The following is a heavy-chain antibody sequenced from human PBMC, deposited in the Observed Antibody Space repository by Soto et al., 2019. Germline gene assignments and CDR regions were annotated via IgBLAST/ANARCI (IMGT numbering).Heavy chain of an antibody. Sequence: GLEWSGEINHSGSTNYNPSLKSRVTISVDTSKNQFSLKLSSVTAADTAVYYCARAGRGLGYCSSTSCFTGVNWFDPWGQGTLVTVSS. CDR2: INHSGST. CDR3: ARAGRGLGYCSSTSCFTGVNWFDP. J-gene: IGHJ5*02. V-gene: IGHV4-34*01. D-gene: IGHD2-2*02.